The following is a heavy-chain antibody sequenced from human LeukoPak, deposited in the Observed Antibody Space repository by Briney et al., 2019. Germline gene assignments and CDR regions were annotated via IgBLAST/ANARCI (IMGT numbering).Heavy chain of an antibody. Sequence: VGLLRLSCAASGLTRSGFYMSRVRQAPGKGLEWVANIKGDESEKYYVDSVKGRFTISRDNAKNSLYLQMNSLRAEDTAVYYCAKEGTITAYNFDYWGQGTLVTVSS. D-gene: IGHD5-12*01. CDR2: IKGDESEK. J-gene: IGHJ4*02. CDR3: AKEGTITAYNFDY. V-gene: IGHV3-7*05. CDR1: GLTRSGFY.